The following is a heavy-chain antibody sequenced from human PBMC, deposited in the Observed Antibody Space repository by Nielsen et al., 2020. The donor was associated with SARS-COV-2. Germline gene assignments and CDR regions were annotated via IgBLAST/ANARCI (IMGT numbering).Heavy chain of an antibody. CDR3: AKSGYCNGGICYSTEYFQD. CDR1: GFSISNYA. D-gene: IGHD2-15*01. Sequence: GESLKTPCAASGFSISNYALHWVRQAPGKGLEWVAMISYEGSYKYYADSVKGRFAIARDNAKNSLFRQMNSLRAEDTAIYYCAKSGYCNGGICYSTEYFQDWGQGTLVTVSS. CDR2: ISYEGSYK. J-gene: IGHJ1*01. V-gene: IGHV3-30*09.